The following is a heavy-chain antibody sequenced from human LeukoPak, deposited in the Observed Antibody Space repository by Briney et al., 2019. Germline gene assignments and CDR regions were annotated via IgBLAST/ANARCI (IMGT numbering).Heavy chain of an antibody. CDR2: IYYSGST. V-gene: IGHV4-59*01. Sequence: SETLSLTCTVSGGSISSYYWSWIRKPPGKGLEWIGYIYYSGSTNYNPSLKSRVTISVDTSKNQFSLKLSSVTAADTAVYYCARSLRPDYFDYWGQGTLVTVSS. CDR1: GGSISSYY. CDR3: ARSLRPDYFDY. J-gene: IGHJ4*02. D-gene: IGHD5-12*01.